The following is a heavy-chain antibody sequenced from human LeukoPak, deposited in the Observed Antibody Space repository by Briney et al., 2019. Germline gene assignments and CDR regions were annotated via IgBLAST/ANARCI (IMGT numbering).Heavy chain of an antibody. Sequence: VASVKVSCKTSGNTFTPYYMHWVRQAPGQGLEWMGVINPTTGNTNYAQKFQGRVTMTRDTSTSTVYMGLSSLRSDDTAVYYCARDSPDGSGTYYNDSPDYWGQGTLVTVSS. J-gene: IGHJ4*02. D-gene: IGHD3-10*01. CDR1: GNTFTPYY. CDR2: INPTTGNT. CDR3: ARDSPDGSGTYYNDSPDY. V-gene: IGHV1-46*01.